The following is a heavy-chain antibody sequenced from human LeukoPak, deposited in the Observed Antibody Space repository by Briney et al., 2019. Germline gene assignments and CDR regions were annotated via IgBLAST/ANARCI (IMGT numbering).Heavy chain of an antibody. V-gene: IGHV4-4*07. D-gene: IGHD3-22*01. J-gene: IGHJ4*02. Sequence: SLTLSRTCSVSGVSSSSFYWSWIRQPAWKGLEWIGRIYTSGSTNYNASLKSRVTMSVATSKNQFSLKLSSVTAADTAVYYCARENFYYYDSSGYWYFDYWGQGTLVTVSS. CDR3: ARENFYYYDSSGYWYFDY. CDR1: GVSSSSFY. CDR2: IYTSGST.